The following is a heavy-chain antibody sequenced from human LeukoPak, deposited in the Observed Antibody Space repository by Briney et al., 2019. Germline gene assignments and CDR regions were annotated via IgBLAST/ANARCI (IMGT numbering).Heavy chain of an antibody. D-gene: IGHD3-3*01. CDR1: GFTFSSYW. V-gene: IGHV3-7*03. CDR2: IKQDGSEK. J-gene: IGHJ6*03. CDR3: AKDAYDFPYYMDV. Sequence: PGGSLRLSCAASGFTFSSYWMSWVRQAPGKGLEWVANIKQDGSEKYYVDSMKGRFTISRDNAKNSLYLQMNSLRAEDTAVYYCAKDAYDFPYYMDVWGKGTTVTVSS.